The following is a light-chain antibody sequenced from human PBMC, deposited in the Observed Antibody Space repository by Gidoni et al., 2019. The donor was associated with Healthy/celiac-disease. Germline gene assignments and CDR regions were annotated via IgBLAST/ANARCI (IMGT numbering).Light chain of an antibody. CDR1: QSISSY. J-gene: IGKJ2*01. CDR3: QQSYSGPRT. Sequence: IQMTQSPSSLSASVGDRVTITCRASQSISSYLNWYQQKPGKAPKLLIYAASSLQSGVPSRFSGSGSGTDFTLTISSLQPEDFAAYYCQQSYSGPRTFGQGTKLQIK. CDR2: AAS. V-gene: IGKV1-39*01.